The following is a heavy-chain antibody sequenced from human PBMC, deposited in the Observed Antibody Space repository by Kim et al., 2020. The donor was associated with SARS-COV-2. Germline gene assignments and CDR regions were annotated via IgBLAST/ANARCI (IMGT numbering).Heavy chain of an antibody. V-gene: IGHV3-74*01. CDR2: INSDGSST. J-gene: IGHJ3*01. Sequence: GGSLRLSCAASGFTISGYWMHWVRQAPGKGLVWVSRINSDGSSTYYADSVKGRFTVSRDNAKNTLYLQMNSLRVEDTAVYFCARDPIWAQVTMVTVSS. CDR3: ARDPI. CDR1: GFTISGYW.